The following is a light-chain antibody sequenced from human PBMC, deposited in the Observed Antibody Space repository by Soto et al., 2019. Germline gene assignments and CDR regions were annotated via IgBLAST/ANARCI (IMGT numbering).Light chain of an antibody. V-gene: IGKV3D-20*02. CDR2: AAX. J-gene: IGKJ1*01. CDR3: QQRSNWPPWT. Sequence: IVLTQCPATLSLSPGERATLSCRASQRFSSSYLVWDRQKPGQAPRLLXXAAXRRATGIPDRFSGSGSGKDFTLTLSSLEPEDFAVYYCQQRSNWPPWTFGQGTKVDIK. CDR1: QRFSSSY.